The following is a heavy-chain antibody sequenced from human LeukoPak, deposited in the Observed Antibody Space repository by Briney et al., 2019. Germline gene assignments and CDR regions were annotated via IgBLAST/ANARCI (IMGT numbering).Heavy chain of an antibody. CDR1: GFTFSSYG. CDR2: IWYDGSNK. J-gene: IGHJ4*02. CDR3: AKNAGGYYDSSGMKYYFDY. V-gene: IGHV3-33*06. D-gene: IGHD3-22*01. Sequence: GGSLRLSCAASGFTFSSYGMHWVRQAQGKGLGWVAVIWYDGSNKYYADSVKGRFTISRDNSKNTLYLQMSSLRAEDTAVYYCAKNAGGYYDSSGMKYYFDYWGQGTLVTVSS.